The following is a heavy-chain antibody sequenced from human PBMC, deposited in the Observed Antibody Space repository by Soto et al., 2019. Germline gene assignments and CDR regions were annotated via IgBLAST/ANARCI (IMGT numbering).Heavy chain of an antibody. J-gene: IGHJ4*02. Sequence: QITLKESGPTLVKPTQTLTLTCTFSGFSLSTSGVGVGWIRQPPGKALEWLALIYWNDDKRYSPSLKSRLTIPKAPPKNQVVLTMTTMDPVDTATYYCAHRGRSGWYGRGWDYFDYWGQGTLVTVSS. D-gene: IGHD6-19*01. CDR2: IYWNDDK. V-gene: IGHV2-5*01. CDR3: AHRGRSGWYGRGWDYFDY. CDR1: GFSLSTSGVG.